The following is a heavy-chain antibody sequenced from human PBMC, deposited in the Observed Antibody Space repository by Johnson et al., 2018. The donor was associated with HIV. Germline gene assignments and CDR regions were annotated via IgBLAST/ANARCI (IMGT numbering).Heavy chain of an antibody. CDR1: GFTFDDYG. Sequence: VQLVESGGGVIRPGGSLRLSCVASGFTFDDYGMNWVRQAPGKGLEWVAVISCDGGNKYYADSVKGRFTISRDNSKNTLYLQMNSLRAEDTAVYYCAKEANPYSSSWYGDAFDIWGQGTMVTVSS. CDR2: ISCDGGNK. D-gene: IGHD6-13*01. V-gene: IGHV3-30*18. CDR3: AKEANPYSSSWYGDAFDI. J-gene: IGHJ3*02.